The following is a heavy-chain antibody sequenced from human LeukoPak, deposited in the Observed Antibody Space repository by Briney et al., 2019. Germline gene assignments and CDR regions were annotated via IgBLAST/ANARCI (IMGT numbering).Heavy chain of an antibody. D-gene: IGHD2-21*02. J-gene: IGHJ4*02. CDR3: ARGGFYCGGDCYVDY. CDR2: INHSGST. V-gene: IGHV4-34*01. CDR1: GGSFSPYY. Sequence: MPSETLSLTCAVYGGSFSPYYWSWIRQPPGKGLEWIGEINHSGSTNYNQSLKSRVTISVDTSKNQFSLRLSSVTAADTAVYYCARGGFYCGGDCYVDYWGQGTLVTVSS.